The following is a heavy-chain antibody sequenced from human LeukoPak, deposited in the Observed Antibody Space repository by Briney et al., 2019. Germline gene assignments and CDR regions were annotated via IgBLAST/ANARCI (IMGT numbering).Heavy chain of an antibody. Sequence: SETLSLTCTVSGGSMSRYYWTWIRQSPGKGLEWIGYIYYSGSTNYNPSLKSRVTISIDTSKNQFSLKLSSVTAADTAVYYCARVPQLWFGELLISNGMDVWGQGTTVTVSS. CDR2: IYYSGST. V-gene: IGHV4-59*12. D-gene: IGHD3-10*01. CDR3: ARVPQLWFGELLISNGMDV. J-gene: IGHJ6*02. CDR1: GGSMSRYY.